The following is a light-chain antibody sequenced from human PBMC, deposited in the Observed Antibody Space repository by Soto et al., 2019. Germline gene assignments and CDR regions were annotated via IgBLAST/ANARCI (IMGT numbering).Light chain of an antibody. CDR2: GAS. CDR3: QQYGSSPTWT. CDR1: QSVSSTY. V-gene: IGKV3-20*01. J-gene: IGKJ1*01. Sequence: EIELPQSRDNLSWSPGERATLSCRASQSVSSTYLAWSQRTPGQAPRLLIYGASSRAPAIPDRFSASGSGTDFTLTISRLEPEDFAVYYCQQYGSSPTWTFGQGTKVDIK.